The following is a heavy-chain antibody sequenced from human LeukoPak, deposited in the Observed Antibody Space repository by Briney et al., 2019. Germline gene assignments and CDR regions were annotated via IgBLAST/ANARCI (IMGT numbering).Heavy chain of an antibody. CDR2: ISYDGSNK. CDR1: GFTFSSYS. D-gene: IGHD6-13*01. J-gene: IGHJ4*02. V-gene: IGHV3-30*18. Sequence: GGSLRLSCAASGFTFSSYSMNWVRQAPGKGLEWVAVISYDGSNKYYADSVKGRFTISRDNSKNTLYLQMNSLRAEDTAVYYCAKAPIAAAGIYYFDYWGQGTLVTVSS. CDR3: AKAPIAAAGIYYFDY.